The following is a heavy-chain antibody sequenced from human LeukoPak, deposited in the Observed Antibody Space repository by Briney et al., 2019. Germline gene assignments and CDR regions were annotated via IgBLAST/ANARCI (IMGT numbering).Heavy chain of an antibody. Sequence: PGGSLRLSCAASGSTFSSYGMHWVRQAPGKGLEWVAVISYDGSNKYYADSVKGRFTISRDNSKNTLYLQMNSLRAEDTAVYYCANYGSGSIDINWFDPWGQGTLVTVSS. V-gene: IGHV3-30*18. CDR2: ISYDGSNK. CDR1: GSTFSSYG. CDR3: ANYGSGSIDINWFDP. D-gene: IGHD3-10*01. J-gene: IGHJ5*02.